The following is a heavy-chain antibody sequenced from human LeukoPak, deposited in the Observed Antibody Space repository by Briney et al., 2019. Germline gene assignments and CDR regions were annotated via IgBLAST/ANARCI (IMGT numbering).Heavy chain of an antibody. V-gene: IGHV3-53*01. D-gene: IGHD2-8*02. CDR1: GFSVSTNY. CDR2: IYSSGGT. CDR3: ARDMSGPPLFYY. J-gene: IGHJ4*02. Sequence: GGSLSLSCAASGFSVSTNYMSWVRQAPGKGLEWVSAIYSSGGTYYADSVRGRFTISRDNSRNTVYLQMDSLRVEDTAIYYCARDMSGPPLFYYWGQGTLVTVSS.